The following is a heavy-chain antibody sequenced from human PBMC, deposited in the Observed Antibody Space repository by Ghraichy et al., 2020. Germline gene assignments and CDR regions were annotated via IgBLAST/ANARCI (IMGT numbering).Heavy chain of an antibody. J-gene: IGHJ4*02. CDR1: GFTFSNYR. CDR2: IGDSDSNI. Sequence: GGSLRLSCEASGFTFSNYRMNWVRQAPGKGLEWVSAIGDSDSNIYYADSVKGRFTISRDNAKNSLYLQMNTLRADDTAVYFCARETDEYNYGYRYFDYWGQGMLVAVSS. V-gene: IGHV3-21*01. CDR3: ARETDEYNYGYRYFDY. D-gene: IGHD5-18*01.